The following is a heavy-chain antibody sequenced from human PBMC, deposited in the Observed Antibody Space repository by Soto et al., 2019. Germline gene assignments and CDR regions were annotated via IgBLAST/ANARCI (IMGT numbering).Heavy chain of an antibody. CDR2: IYYSGST. J-gene: IGHJ4*02. D-gene: IGHD3-16*02. Sequence: PSETLSLTCTVSGGSISSSSYYWGWIRQPPGKGLEWIGSIYYSGSTYYNPSLKSRVTISVDTSKNQFSLKLSSVTAADTAVYYCARQTEEYLGELSFYFDYWGQGTLLTVSS. CDR3: ARQTEEYLGELSFYFDY. V-gene: IGHV4-39*01. CDR1: GGSISSSSYY.